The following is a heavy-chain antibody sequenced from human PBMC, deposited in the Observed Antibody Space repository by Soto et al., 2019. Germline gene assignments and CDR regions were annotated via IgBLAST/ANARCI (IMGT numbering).Heavy chain of an antibody. V-gene: IGHV1-18*04. J-gene: IGHJ4*02. CDR2: ISAYNGNT. CDR1: GYTLTSYG. D-gene: IGHD2-8*01. Sequence: QVQLVQSGAEVKKPGASVKVYCKASGYTLTSYGISWVRQAPGKGHEWMVWISAYNGNTNYAQKLQGRVTMTTDTSTSTAYIALMSLRSDDTAVYYCARDRSYGRFYFAYWGQGTLVTVSS. CDR3: ARDRSYGRFYFAY.